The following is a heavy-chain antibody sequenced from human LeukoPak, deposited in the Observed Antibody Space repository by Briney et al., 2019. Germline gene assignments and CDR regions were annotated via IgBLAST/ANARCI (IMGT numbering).Heavy chain of an antibody. D-gene: IGHD6-6*01. CDR1: GFTFSSYG. CDR2: ISYDGSNK. V-gene: IGHV3-30*18. Sequence: GRSLRLSCAASGFTFSSYGMHWVRQAPGKGLEWVAVISYDGSNKYYADSVKGRFTISRDNSKNTLYLQMNSLRAEDTAVYYCAKGRIAAKDYYYYMDVWGKGTTVTVSS. CDR3: AKGRIAAKDYYYYMDV. J-gene: IGHJ6*03.